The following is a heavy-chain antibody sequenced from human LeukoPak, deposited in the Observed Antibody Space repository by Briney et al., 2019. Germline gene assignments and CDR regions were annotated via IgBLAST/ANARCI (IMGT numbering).Heavy chain of an antibody. CDR1: GFTFSSYA. J-gene: IGHJ6*03. CDR2: NSGSGGST. D-gene: IGHD3-3*01. CDR3: AKIVNYNYDFWSGYYAGAYYYYYMDV. V-gene: IGHV3-23*01. Sequence: GGSLRLSCAASGFTFSSYAMSGVRQAPGKGLEWVSANSGSGGSTYYADSVKGRFTISRDNSKNTLYPQMNSLRAEDTAVYYCAKIVNYNYDFWSGYYAGAYYYYYMDVWGKGTTVTVSS.